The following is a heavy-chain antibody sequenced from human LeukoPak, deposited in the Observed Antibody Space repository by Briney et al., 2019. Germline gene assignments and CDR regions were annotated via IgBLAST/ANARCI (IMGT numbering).Heavy chain of an antibody. Sequence: PGGSLRLSCAASGFTFSSYWMHWVRQAPGKGLVWVSRINSGGTSTTYADSVKGRFTVSRDDSKNTLYLQMSSLRAEDTAVYYCARARSDTDPYFYVMDVWGQGATLTVS. CDR2: INSGGTST. D-gene: IGHD1-26*01. J-gene: IGHJ6*02. V-gene: IGHV3-74*01. CDR1: GFTFSSYW. CDR3: ARARSDTDPYFYVMDV.